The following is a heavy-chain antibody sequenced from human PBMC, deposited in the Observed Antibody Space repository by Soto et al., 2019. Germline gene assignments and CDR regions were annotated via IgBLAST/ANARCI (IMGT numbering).Heavy chain of an antibody. CDR2: IYWDDDK. CDR1: GFSLTTSGVG. Sequence: QITLKESGPTLVEPTETLTLTCSFSGFSLTTSGVGVGWLRQAPGKALECLGIIYWDDDKRYNPSLKNRLTIHKDTPKNQMVLSMTYMEPVDTATYFCAYRVTYRTYRDVGYFDPWGQGTLVTVS. CDR3: AYRVTYRTYRDVGYFDP. D-gene: IGHD5-12*01. J-gene: IGHJ5*02. V-gene: IGHV2-5*02.